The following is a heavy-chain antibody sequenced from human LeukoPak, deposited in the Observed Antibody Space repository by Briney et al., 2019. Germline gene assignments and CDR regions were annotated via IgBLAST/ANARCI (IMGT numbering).Heavy chain of an antibody. V-gene: IGHV3-21*01. J-gene: IGHJ3*02. CDR1: GFTFSSYS. CDR2: ISSSSSYI. Sequence: PGGSLRLSCAASGFTFSSYSMNWVRQAPGKGLEWVSSISSSSSYIYYADSVKGRFTISRDNAKNSLYLQMNSLRAEDTAVYYCARARSTAPGAFDIWGQGTMVTVSS. CDR3: ARARSTAPGAFDI.